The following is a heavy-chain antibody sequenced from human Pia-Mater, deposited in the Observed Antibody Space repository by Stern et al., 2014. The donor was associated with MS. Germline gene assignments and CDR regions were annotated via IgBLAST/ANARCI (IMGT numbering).Heavy chain of an antibody. J-gene: IGHJ4*02. V-gene: IGHV4-59*01. CDR3: ARGRDDLPDY. CDR2: IYYSRST. CDR1: GGSISSYY. Sequence: QVQLQESGPGLVKPSETLSLTCTVSGGSISSYYWSWIRQPPGKGLEWIGYIYYSRSTNYNPSLKSRVTISVDTSKNQFSLKLSSVTAADTAVYYCARGRDDLPDYWGQGTLVTVSS. D-gene: IGHD3-16*01.